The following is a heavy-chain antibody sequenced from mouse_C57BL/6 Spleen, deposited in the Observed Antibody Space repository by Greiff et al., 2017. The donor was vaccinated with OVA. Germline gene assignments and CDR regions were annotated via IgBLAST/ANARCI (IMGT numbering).Heavy chain of an antibody. CDR3: ARSNWDYAMDY. CDR1: GFTFSDYG. Sequence: VQLKESGGGLVKPGGSLKLSCAASGFTFSDYGMHWVRQAPEKGLEWVAYISSGSSTIYYADTVKGRFTISRDNAKNTLFLQMTSLRSEDTAMYYCARSNWDYAMDYWGQGTSVTVSS. J-gene: IGHJ4*01. V-gene: IGHV5-17*01. D-gene: IGHD4-1*01. CDR2: ISSGSSTI.